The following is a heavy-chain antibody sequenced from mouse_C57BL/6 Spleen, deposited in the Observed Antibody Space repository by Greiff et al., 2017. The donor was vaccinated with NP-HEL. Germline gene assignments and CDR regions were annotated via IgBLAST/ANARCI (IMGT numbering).Heavy chain of an antibody. V-gene: IGHV1-15*01. Sequence: QVQLKESGAELVRPGASVTLSCKASGYTFTDYEMHWVKQTPVHGLEWIGAIDPETGGTAYNQKFKGKAILTADKSSSTAYMELRSLTSEDSAVYYCTRSYYHGSSYAMDYWGQGTSVTVSS. D-gene: IGHD1-1*01. CDR3: TRSYYHGSSYAMDY. J-gene: IGHJ4*01. CDR2: IDPETGGT. CDR1: GYTFTDYE.